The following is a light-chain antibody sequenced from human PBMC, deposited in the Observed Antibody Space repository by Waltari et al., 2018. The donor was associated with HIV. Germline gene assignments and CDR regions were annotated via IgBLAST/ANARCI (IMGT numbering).Light chain of an antibody. V-gene: IGLV2-8*01. CDR1: SSDVGGSKY. CDR2: EVN. CDR3: NSYAGSNNWV. Sequence: QSALTQSPSASGSPGQSVTISCTGTSSDVGGSKYVPWYQQHQGKAPKLMIYEVNTRPSGVPDRFSGSKSANTAALTVSGLHADDEADYYCNSYAGSNNWVFGGGTNLTVL. J-gene: IGLJ3*02.